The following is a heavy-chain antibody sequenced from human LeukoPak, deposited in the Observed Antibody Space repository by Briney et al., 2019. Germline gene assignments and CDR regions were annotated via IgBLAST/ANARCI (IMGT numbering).Heavy chain of an antibody. CDR1: GGSFSGCY. CDR2: INHSGST. CDR3: ARGWNRMVRGVIGY. Sequence: SETLSLTCAVYGGSFSGCYWSWIRQPPGKGLEWIGEINHSGSTNYNPSLKSRVTISVDTSKNQFSLKLSSVTAADTAVYYCARGWNRMVRGVIGYWGQGTLVTVSS. V-gene: IGHV4-34*01. J-gene: IGHJ4*02. D-gene: IGHD3-10*01.